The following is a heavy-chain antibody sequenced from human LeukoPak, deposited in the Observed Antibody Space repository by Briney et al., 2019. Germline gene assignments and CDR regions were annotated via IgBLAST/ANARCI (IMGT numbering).Heavy chain of an antibody. J-gene: IGHJ5*02. V-gene: IGHV4-4*02. CDR1: GGSISSSNW. Sequence: SETLSLTCAVSGGSISSSNWWSWVRQPPGKGLEWIGEIYHSGSTNYNPSLKSRVTISVDKSKNQFSLKLSSVTAADTAVYYCARDGVAVAGSSPNWFDPWGQGTLVTVSS. D-gene: IGHD6-19*01. CDR3: ARDGVAVAGSSPNWFDP. CDR2: IYHSGST.